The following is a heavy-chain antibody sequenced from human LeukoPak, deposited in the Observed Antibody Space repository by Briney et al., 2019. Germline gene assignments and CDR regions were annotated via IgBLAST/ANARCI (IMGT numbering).Heavy chain of an antibody. CDR3: ARELMVRVQPNPYYYYYMDV. J-gene: IGHJ6*03. V-gene: IGHV1-69*06. CDR1: GGTFSSYA. Sequence: SVKVSCKASGGTFSSYAISWVRQAPGQGREWMGGIIPIFGTANYAQKFQGRVTITADKSTSTAYMELSSLRSEDTAVYYCARELMVRVQPNPYYYYYMDVWGKGTTVTVSS. D-gene: IGHD3-10*01. CDR2: IIPIFGTA.